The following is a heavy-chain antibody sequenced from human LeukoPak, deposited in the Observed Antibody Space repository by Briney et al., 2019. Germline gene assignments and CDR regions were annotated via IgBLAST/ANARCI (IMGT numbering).Heavy chain of an antibody. V-gene: IGHV3-48*02. CDR2: INTGSGTI. CDR1: GFTFSSYT. CDR3: ASDKDYGFDH. D-gene: IGHD4-17*01. J-gene: IGHJ4*02. Sequence: GGSLRLSCAVSGFTFSSYTMNWVRQAPGKGLEWLSYINTGSGTIFYADSVKGRFTISTDNAKIALYLQMNSLGDEDTAVYYCASDKDYGFDHWGQGILVTVSS.